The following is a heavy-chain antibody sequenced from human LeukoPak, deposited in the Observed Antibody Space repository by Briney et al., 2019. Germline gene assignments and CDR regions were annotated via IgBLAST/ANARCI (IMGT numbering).Heavy chain of an antibody. CDR2: IYYSGST. Sequence: SETLSLTCTVSGGPISSSSYYWGWIRQPPGKGLEWIGSIYYSGSTYYNPSLKSRVTISVDTSKNQFSLKLSSVTAADTAVYYCARLRFGTYYDILTGYYLGWFDPWGQGTLVTVSS. V-gene: IGHV4-39*01. J-gene: IGHJ5*02. CDR3: ARLRFGTYYDILTGYYLGWFDP. CDR1: GGPISSSSYY. D-gene: IGHD3-9*01.